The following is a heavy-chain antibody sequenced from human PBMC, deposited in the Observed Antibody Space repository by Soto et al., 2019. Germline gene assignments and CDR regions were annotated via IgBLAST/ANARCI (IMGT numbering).Heavy chain of an antibody. CDR3: VPDIVATITFES. D-gene: IGHD5-12*01. CDR2: IWYDGSTM. V-gene: IGHV3-33*01. J-gene: IGHJ4*02. CDR1: GFTFSRYG. Sequence: PGGSLRLSCAASGFTFSRYGMHWVRQAPGKGLEWLAVIWYDGSTMYYADSVKGRFTISRDNSKSTLYLQMNSLRAEDTAVYYCVPDIVATITFESWGQGILVTVSS.